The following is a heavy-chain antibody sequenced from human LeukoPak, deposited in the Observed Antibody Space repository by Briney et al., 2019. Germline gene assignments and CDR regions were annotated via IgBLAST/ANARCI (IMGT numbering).Heavy chain of an antibody. CDR1: GYAFTRHD. V-gene: IGHV1-8*01. CDR2: MNPNSGNT. J-gene: IGHJ1*01. CDR3: ATGTPAQWSGDCCYSSLYFHH. D-gene: IGHD2-15*01. Sequence: ASVKVSCKRAGYAFTRHDIDWVRQATGQGLEWMGWMNPNSGNTGYAQKFQGRVTMTRDTSISTAYLEPTTLRSGDTSVYYCATGTPAQWSGDCCYSSLYFHHWGQGTLVTVSS.